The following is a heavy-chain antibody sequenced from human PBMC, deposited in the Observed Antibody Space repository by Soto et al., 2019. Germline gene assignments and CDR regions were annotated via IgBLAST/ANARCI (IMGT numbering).Heavy chain of an antibody. V-gene: IGHV4-31*03. CDR3: ARAFRPSSGWLKYFQH. D-gene: IGHD6-19*01. Sequence: TLSLTCTVSGGSISSGGYYWSWIRQHPGKGLEWIGYIYYSGSTYYNPSLKSRVTISVDTSKNQFSLKLSSVTAADTAVYYCARAFRPSSGWLKYFQHWGQGTLVTVSS. CDR1: GGSISSGGYY. CDR2: IYYSGST. J-gene: IGHJ1*01.